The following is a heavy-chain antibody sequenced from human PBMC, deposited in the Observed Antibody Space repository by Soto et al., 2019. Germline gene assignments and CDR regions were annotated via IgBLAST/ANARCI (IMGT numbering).Heavy chain of an antibody. CDR1: GCSIINYW. D-gene: IGHD3-22*01. CDR3: ARSDYYDSSGYNF. CDR2: IYPGDSDT. J-gene: IGHJ4*02. V-gene: IGHV5-51*01. Sequence: GVPQQNWNKGSGCSIINYWIRRVLKITGKGLEWMGIIYPGDSDTRYSPSFQGQVTISADKSISTAYLQWSSLKASDTAMYYCARSDYYDSSGYNFWGQGILVTGSS.